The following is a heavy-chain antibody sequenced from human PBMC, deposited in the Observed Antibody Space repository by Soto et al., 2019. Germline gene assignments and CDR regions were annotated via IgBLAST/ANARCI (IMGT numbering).Heavy chain of an antibody. Sequence: GGSLRLSCSACGFTFSIFAMHWVCQAPGKGLEYVSGITSNGDNTYHADSVQGRFTISRDNSKSTLYLQMTSLRVEDTAVYYCVKGNQLLRYYFEYWGRGALVTVSS. CDR3: VKGNQLLRYYFEY. CDR1: GFTFSIFA. CDR2: ITSNGDNT. V-gene: IGHV3-64D*06. D-gene: IGHD2-2*01. J-gene: IGHJ4*02.